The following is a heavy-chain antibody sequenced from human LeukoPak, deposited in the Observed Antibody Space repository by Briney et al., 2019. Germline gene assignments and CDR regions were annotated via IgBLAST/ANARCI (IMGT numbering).Heavy chain of an antibody. V-gene: IGHV3-30-3*01. CDR2: ISEGRNNK. Sequence: GGSLRLSCEASGFTFDSYAIHWVRQAPGKGLDWVAVISEGRNNKYHADSVKGRFTISRDNSKNTVYLQMNSLRTEDTAVYYCGRDYWYLPDYWGQGTLVTVSS. CDR3: GRDYWYLPDY. D-gene: IGHD6-13*01. J-gene: IGHJ4*02. CDR1: GFTFDSYA.